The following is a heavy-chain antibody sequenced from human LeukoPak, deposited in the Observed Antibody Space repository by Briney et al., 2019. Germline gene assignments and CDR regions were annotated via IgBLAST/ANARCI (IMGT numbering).Heavy chain of an antibody. V-gene: IGHV1-69*04. J-gene: IGHJ4*02. CDR3: ARQGYSYGYSFDY. D-gene: IGHD5-18*01. Sequence: SVKVSCKASGYTFTSYDISWVRQAPGQGLEWMGRIIPILGIANYAQKFQGRVTITADKSTSTAYMELSSLRSEDTAVYYCARQGYSYGYSFDYWGQGTLVTVSS. CDR1: GYTFTSYD. CDR2: IIPILGIA.